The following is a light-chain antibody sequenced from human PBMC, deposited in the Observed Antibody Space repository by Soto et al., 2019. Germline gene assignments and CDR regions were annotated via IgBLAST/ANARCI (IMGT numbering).Light chain of an antibody. V-gene: IGKV3-15*01. J-gene: IGKJ2*01. Sequence: EIVMTQSPATLSVSPGERVTLSCRASQSVRSNLAWYQQKLGQAPRLLIYGASTRATGIPARFSGSGSGTEFTLTISSLQSEDFAIFYCQQYNGWPRTFGQGTKL. CDR2: GAS. CDR3: QQYNGWPRT. CDR1: QSVRSN.